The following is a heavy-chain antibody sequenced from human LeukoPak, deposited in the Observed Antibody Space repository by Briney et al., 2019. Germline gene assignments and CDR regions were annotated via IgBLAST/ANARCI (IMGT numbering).Heavy chain of an antibody. Sequence: SETLALTCTVSGGSISSYYWSWIRQPPGKGLEWIGHIYYSRSTNYNPSLQSRVTISLDTSKNQFSLKLSSVTAADTAVYYCARRPDAYNYRYYGMDVWGQGTMVTVSS. D-gene: IGHD5-24*01. V-gene: IGHV4-59*01. CDR3: ARRPDAYNYRYYGMDV. CDR2: IYYSRST. CDR1: GGSISSYY. J-gene: IGHJ6*02.